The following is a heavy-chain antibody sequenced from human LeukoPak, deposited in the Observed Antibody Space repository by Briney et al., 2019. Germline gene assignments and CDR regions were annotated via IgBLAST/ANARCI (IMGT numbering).Heavy chain of an antibody. CDR2: TYYRSKWYN. D-gene: IGHD2-15*01. J-gene: IGHJ4*02. V-gene: IGHV6-1*01. CDR1: GDSVSSNSAA. Sequence: SQTLSLTCAISGDSVSSNSAAWNWIRQSPSRGLEWLGRTYYRSKWYNDYAVSVKSRITINPDTSKNQFSLQLNSVTPEDTAVYYCARAFVGYCSGGSCKGFDYWGQGTLVTVSS. CDR3: ARAFVGYCSGGSCKGFDY.